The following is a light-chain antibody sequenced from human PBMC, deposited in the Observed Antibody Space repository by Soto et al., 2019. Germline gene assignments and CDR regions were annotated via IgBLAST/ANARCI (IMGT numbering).Light chain of an antibody. CDR3: QQSYSVPQT. V-gene: IGKV1-39*01. CDR2: AAS. CDR1: QNIARY. J-gene: IGKJ1*01. Sequence: IRMTQSPSSLSASVGDRVTITYWASQNIARYVNWYQQKPGKAPKLLIHAASNLESGVPSRFSGRGSGTDFTLTITSLRPEDLATYYCQQSYSVPQTFGQGTKVDIK.